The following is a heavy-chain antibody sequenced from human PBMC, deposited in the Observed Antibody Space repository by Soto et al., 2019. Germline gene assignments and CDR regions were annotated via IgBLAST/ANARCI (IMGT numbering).Heavy chain of an antibody. Sequence: SETLSLTCTVSGDSISNAGYYWSWIRQHPGKGLEWIGYIYYSGIAYYNPSLRSRLTISVDTSKNQFSLNLNPVTAADTAVYYCARDLVIYGGFNTGDGFHFCGQGTMDIVSS. CDR3: ARDLVIYGGFNTGDGFHF. V-gene: IGHV4-31*03. CDR2: IYYSGIA. D-gene: IGHD4-17*01. J-gene: IGHJ3*01. CDR1: GDSISNAGYY.